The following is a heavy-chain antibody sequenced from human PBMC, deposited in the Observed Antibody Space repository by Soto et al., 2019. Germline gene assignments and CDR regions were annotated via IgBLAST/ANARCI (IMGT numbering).Heavy chain of an antibody. CDR1: GYTFTSYG. D-gene: IGHD1-26*01. CDR2: ISGYNGNT. J-gene: IGHJ4*02. Sequence: QVQLVQSGAEVKKPGASVKVSCKASGYTFTSYGISWVRQAPGQGLEWMGWISGYNGNTNYAQKLQGRVTVTTDTSTSTAYMEVTSLRFDDTAVYYCARDSSASYFDRIDYWGQGTLVTVSS. CDR3: ARDSSASYFDRIDY. V-gene: IGHV1-18*04.